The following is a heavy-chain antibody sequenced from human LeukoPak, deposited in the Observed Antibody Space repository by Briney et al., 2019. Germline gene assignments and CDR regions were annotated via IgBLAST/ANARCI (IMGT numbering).Heavy chain of an antibody. D-gene: IGHD3-22*01. CDR3: AKDWASSYYDSSPIDY. J-gene: IGHJ4*02. CDR2: ISGSGGST. Sequence: GGSLRLSCAASGFTFSSYAMSWVRQAPGKGLEWVSAISGSGGSTYYADSVKGRFTISRDNSKNTLYLQMNSLRAEDTAVYYCAKDWASSYYDSSPIDYWGQGTLVTVSS. CDR1: GFTFSSYA. V-gene: IGHV3-23*01.